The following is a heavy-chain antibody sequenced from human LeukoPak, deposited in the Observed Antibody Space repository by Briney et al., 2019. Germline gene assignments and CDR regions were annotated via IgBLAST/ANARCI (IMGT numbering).Heavy chain of an antibody. CDR2: VSGSGDAR. V-gene: IGHV3-48*01. J-gene: IGHJ4*02. D-gene: IGHD3-16*01. Sequence: GGSLRLSCAASGFTFSAYSMNWVRQAPGKGLEWVSDVSGSGDARYYADSVKGRFTISRDNAKNSLYLQMNSLTAEDTAVYYCARDYIYAYDYWGQGILVTVSS. CDR1: GFTFSAYS. CDR3: ARDYIYAYDY.